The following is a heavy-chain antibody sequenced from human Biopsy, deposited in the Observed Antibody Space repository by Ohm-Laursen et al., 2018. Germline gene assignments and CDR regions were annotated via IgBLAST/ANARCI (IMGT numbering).Heavy chain of an antibody. V-gene: IGHV3-48*03. CDR3: ARLNSGTYDASDL. CDR1: GFTFTRDC. Sequence: GSLRLSCTASGFTFTRDCMNWVRQAPGKGMEWTYYIYGGGSPVSYADSVKGRFTISRDNAQNSLYLHMNSLRAEDTAVYYCARLNSGTYDASDLWGQGTMVIVSS. D-gene: IGHD1-26*01. CDR2: IYGGGSPV. J-gene: IGHJ3*01.